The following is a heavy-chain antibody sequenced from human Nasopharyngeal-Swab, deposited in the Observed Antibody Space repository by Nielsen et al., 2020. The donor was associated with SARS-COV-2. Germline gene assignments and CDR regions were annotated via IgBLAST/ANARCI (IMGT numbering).Heavy chain of an antibody. CDR2: ISSSASSL. Sequence: GGSLRLSCAAFGLILSDYYMSWISKAQGKGLEWVSYISSSASSLYYADSVKGRFTISWNNAKNSVYLQMNNLRGEDTALYYCARYSRGGSSDWPFDFRGQGTLVTVSS. D-gene: IGHD2-2*01. V-gene: IGHV3-11*04. CDR1: GLILSDYY. CDR3: ARYSRGGSSDWPFDF. J-gene: IGHJ4*02.